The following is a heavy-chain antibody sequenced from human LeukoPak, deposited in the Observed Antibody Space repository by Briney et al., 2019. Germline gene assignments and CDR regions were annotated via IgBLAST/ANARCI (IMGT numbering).Heavy chain of an antibody. CDR3: ALDNYDFWSGYYY. Sequence: GASVKVSCKASGGTFSSYAISWLRQAPGQGLEWMGGIIPIFGTANYAQKFQGRVTITTDESTSTAYMGLSSLRSEDTAVYYCALDNYDFWSGYYYWGQGTLVTVSS. CDR2: IIPIFGTA. V-gene: IGHV1-69*05. CDR1: GGTFSSYA. J-gene: IGHJ4*02. D-gene: IGHD3-3*01.